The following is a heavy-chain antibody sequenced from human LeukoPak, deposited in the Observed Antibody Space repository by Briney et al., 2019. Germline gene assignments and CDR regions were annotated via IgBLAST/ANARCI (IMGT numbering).Heavy chain of an antibody. CDR3: AAAPYYFDY. CDR1: GGSISSGGYY. Sequence: SETLSLTCTVSGGSISSGGYYWSWIRQPPGKGLEWIGEINHSGSTNYNPSLKSRVTISVDTSKNQFSLKLSSVTAADTAVYYCAAAPYYFDYWGQGTLVTVSS. CDR2: INHSGST. D-gene: IGHD2-15*01. J-gene: IGHJ4*02. V-gene: IGHV4-39*07.